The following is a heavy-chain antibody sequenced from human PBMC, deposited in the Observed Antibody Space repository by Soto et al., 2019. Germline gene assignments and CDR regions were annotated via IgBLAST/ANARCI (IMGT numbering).Heavy chain of an antibody. Sequence: SVKVSCKASGYTFTGHYIHWVRQAPEQGPEWMGEIGPGSGATRYAQKFQGRVTMTRDMSITTVYMELNNLSPDDTAVYYCGRGRSGQIVVFYWGQGTPVTVSS. V-gene: IGHV1-2*02. CDR1: GYTFTGHY. D-gene: IGHD1-26*01. J-gene: IGHJ4*02. CDR2: IGPGSGAT. CDR3: GRGRSGQIVVFY.